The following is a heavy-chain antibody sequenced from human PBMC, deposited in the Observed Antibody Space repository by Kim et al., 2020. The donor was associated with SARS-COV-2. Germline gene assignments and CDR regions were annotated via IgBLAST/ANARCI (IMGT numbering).Heavy chain of an antibody. V-gene: IGHV3-73*01. CDR3: TRHSVVTAIRAAFDI. D-gene: IGHD2-21*02. CDR1: GFTFSGSA. Sequence: GGSLRLSCAASGFTFSGSAMHWVRQASGKGLEWVGRIRSKANSYATAYAASVKGRFTISRDDSKNTAYLQMNSLKTEDTAVYYCTRHSVVTAIRAAFDIWGQGTMVTVSS. CDR2: IRSKANSYAT. J-gene: IGHJ3*02.